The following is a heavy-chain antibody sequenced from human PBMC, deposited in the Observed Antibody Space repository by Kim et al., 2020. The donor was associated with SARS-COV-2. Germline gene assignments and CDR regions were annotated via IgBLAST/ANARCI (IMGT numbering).Heavy chain of an antibody. Sequence: ASVKVSCKASGYTFTSYDINWVRQATGQGLEWMGWMNPNSGNTGYAQKFQGRVTMTRNTSISTAYMELSSLRSEDTAVYYCARHVMVRGVQPLSGAYGMDVWGQGTTVTVSS. CDR2: MNPNSGNT. V-gene: IGHV1-8*01. J-gene: IGHJ6*02. CDR3: ARHVMVRGVQPLSGAYGMDV. D-gene: IGHD3-10*01. CDR1: GYTFTSYD.